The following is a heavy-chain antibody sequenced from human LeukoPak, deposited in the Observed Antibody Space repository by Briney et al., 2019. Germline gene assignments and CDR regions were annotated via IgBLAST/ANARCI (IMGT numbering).Heavy chain of an antibody. J-gene: IGHJ3*02. D-gene: IGHD3-22*01. Sequence: GGSLRLSCVASEFTVSTNYMSWVRQAPGKGLEWVSIIHIDGDTHYADSVKGRFTFSRDNSKNTLYLQMNSLRSEDTAVYYCARDGLDSSGPVAVDIWGQGTMVTVSS. V-gene: IGHV3-66*01. CDR2: IHIDGDT. CDR1: EFTVSTNY. CDR3: ARDGLDSSGPVAVDI.